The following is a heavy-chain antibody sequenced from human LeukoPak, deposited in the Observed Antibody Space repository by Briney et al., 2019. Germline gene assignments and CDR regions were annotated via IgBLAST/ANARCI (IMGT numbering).Heavy chain of an antibody. CDR2: IYHSGST. Sequence: PSETLSLTCAVYGGSFSGYYWGWIRQPPGKGLEWIGSIYHSGSTYYNPSLKSRVTISVDTSKNQFSLKLSSVTAADTAVYYCARITTPLYYFDYWGQGTLVTVSS. D-gene: IGHD4-11*01. J-gene: IGHJ4*02. CDR1: GGSFSGYY. V-gene: IGHV4-38-2*01. CDR3: ARITTPLYYFDY.